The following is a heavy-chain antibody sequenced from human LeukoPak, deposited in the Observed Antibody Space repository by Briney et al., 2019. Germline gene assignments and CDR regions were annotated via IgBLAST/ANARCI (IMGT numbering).Heavy chain of an antibody. Sequence: SSVKVSCKASGYTFTGYYMHWVRQAPGQGLEWMGWINPNSGGTNYAQKIQGRVTMTRDTSISTAYMELSRLRSDDTAVYYCAREGGYNWNYSGWFDPWGQGTLVTVSS. D-gene: IGHD1-7*01. V-gene: IGHV1-2*02. J-gene: IGHJ5*02. CDR3: AREGGYNWNYSGWFDP. CDR2: INPNSGGT. CDR1: GYTFTGYY.